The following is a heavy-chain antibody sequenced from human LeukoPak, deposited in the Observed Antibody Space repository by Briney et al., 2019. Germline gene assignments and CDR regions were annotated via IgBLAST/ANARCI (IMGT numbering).Heavy chain of an antibody. D-gene: IGHD3-3*01. CDR3: ARDAEVEWLFDLGGSWFDP. V-gene: IGHV3-21*01. Sequence: GRSLRLSCAASGFTFRSYGMHWVRQAPGKGLEWVSSISSSSSYIYYADSVKGRFTISRDNAKNSLYLQMNSLRAEDTAVYYCARDAEVEWLFDLGGSWFDPWGQGTLVTVSS. CDR2: ISSSSSYI. J-gene: IGHJ5*02. CDR1: GFTFRSYG.